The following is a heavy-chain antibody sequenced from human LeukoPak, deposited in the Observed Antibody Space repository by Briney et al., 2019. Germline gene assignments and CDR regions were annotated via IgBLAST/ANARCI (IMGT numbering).Heavy chain of an antibody. CDR2: ISWDGGST. V-gene: IGHV3-43*01. Sequence: PGGSLRLSCAASGFTFDDYTMHWVRQAPGKGLEWVSLISWDGGSTYYADSVKGRFTISRDNSKNTLYLQMNSLRAEDTAVYYCAKDRLSVDTADFDYWGQGTLVTVSS. CDR3: AKDRLSVDTADFDY. CDR1: GFTFDDYT. J-gene: IGHJ4*02. D-gene: IGHD5-18*01.